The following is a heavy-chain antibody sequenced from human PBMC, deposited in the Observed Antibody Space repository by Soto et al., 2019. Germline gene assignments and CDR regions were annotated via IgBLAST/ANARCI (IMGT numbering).Heavy chain of an antibody. J-gene: IGHJ6*02. CDR2: IIPIFGTA. V-gene: IGHV1-69*13. Sequence: ASVKVSCKASGGTFSSYAISWVRQAPGQGLEWMGRIIPIFGTANYAQKFQGRVTITADESTSTAYMELSSLRSEDTAVYYCARRSRYCSSTSCYKGSYYYGMDVWGQGTTVTVSS. D-gene: IGHD2-2*02. CDR1: GGTFSSYA. CDR3: ARRSRYCSSTSCYKGSYYYGMDV.